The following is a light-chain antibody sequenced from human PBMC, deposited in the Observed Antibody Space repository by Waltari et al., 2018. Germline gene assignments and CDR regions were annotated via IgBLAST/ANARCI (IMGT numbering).Light chain of an antibody. CDR1: QSVSSSY. Sequence: EIVLTQSPGILSSSPGERATLSCRASQSVSSSYLAWYQQKPGQAPRLLIYSSSSRATGIPDRFSGSGSGTDFTLTISRLGPEDFAVDYCQQYVTSPWTFGQGNKVETK. CDR3: QQYVTSPWT. CDR2: SSS. V-gene: IGKV3-20*01. J-gene: IGKJ1*01.